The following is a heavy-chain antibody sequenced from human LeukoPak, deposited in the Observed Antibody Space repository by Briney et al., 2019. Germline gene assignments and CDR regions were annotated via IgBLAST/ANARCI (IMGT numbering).Heavy chain of an antibody. D-gene: IGHD6-13*01. V-gene: IGHV3-23*01. CDR3: AKDKAPGSWHTPSDS. J-gene: IGHJ4*02. CDR1: GFTFRTYA. CDR2: ISDSGDGT. Sequence: PGGSLRLSCAASGFTFRTYAMSWVRQAPGKGLEWVSGISDSGDGTYYAESVKGRFTISRDNSKNTVFLQMNSLRADDTAKYYCAKDKAPGSWHTPSDSWGQGTLVTVSS.